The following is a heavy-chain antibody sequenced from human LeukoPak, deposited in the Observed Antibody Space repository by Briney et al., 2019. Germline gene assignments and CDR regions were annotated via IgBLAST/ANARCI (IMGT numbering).Heavy chain of an antibody. CDR2: MNPNSGNT. V-gene: IGHV1-8*01. Sequence: GASVKVSCKASGYTFTSYDINWVRQATGQGLEWMGWMNPNSGNTGYAQKVQGRVTMTRNTSISTAYMELSSLRSEDTDVYYCARVFEGITMVRGVINYYYYMDVWGKGTTVTVSS. CDR1: GYTFTSYD. D-gene: IGHD3-10*01. J-gene: IGHJ6*03. CDR3: ARVFEGITMVRGVINYYYYMDV.